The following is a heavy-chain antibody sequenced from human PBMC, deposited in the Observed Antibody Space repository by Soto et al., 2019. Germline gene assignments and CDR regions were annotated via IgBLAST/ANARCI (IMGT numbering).Heavy chain of an antibody. CDR2: ISGSGGST. D-gene: IGHD2-2*01. V-gene: IGHV3-23*01. CDR3: AKDLGYCSSTSCPSCYYYGMDV. Sequence: GGSLRLSCAASGFTFSSYAMSWVRQAPGKGLEWVSAISGSGGSTYYADSVKGRFTISRDNSKNTLYLQMNSLRAEDTAVYYCAKDLGYCSSTSCPSCYYYGMDVWGQGTTVTVSS. J-gene: IGHJ6*02. CDR1: GFTFSSYA.